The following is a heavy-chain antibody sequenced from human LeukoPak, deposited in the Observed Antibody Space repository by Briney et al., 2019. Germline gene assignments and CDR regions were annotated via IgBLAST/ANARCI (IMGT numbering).Heavy chain of an antibody. CDR3: ARAISDDSSGYYRFDP. CDR2: INPNSGGT. Sequence: ASVKVSCKASGYTFTGYYMHWVRQAPGQGLEWMGWINPNSGGTNYAQKFQGRVTMTRDTSISTAYMELSRLRSDDTAVYYCARAISDDSSGYYRFDPWGQGTLVAVSS. V-gene: IGHV1-2*02. J-gene: IGHJ5*02. CDR1: GYTFTGYY. D-gene: IGHD3-22*01.